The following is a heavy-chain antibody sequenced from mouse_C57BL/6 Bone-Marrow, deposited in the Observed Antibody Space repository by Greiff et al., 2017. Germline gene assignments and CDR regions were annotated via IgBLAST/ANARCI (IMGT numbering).Heavy chain of an antibody. Sequence: VMLVESGAELVRPGTSVKMSCKASGYTFTNYWLGWAKQRPGHGLEWIGDIYPGGGYTNYNEKFKGKATLTADKSSSTAYMQFSSLTSEDSAIYYCASYYYGCFDYWGQGTTLTVSS. CDR1: GYTFTNYW. CDR3: ASYYYGCFDY. CDR2: IYPGGGYT. V-gene: IGHV1-63*01. D-gene: IGHD1-1*01. J-gene: IGHJ2*01.